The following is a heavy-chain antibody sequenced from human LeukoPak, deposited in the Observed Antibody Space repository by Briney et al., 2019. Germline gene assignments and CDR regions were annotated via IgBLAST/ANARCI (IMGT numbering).Heavy chain of an antibody. J-gene: IGHJ4*02. Sequence: PGGSLTLSCAASGFTFSSCALSWVRQAPGKGLEWVSTVSVNGGTTYYADSVKGRFTISIDNSKNTLYLQMNSLRAEDTAVYFCAKELHGSGNYAFDYWGQGTLVTVSS. D-gene: IGHD3-10*01. CDR1: GFTFSSCA. V-gene: IGHV3-23*01. CDR3: AKELHGSGNYAFDY. CDR2: VSVNGGTT.